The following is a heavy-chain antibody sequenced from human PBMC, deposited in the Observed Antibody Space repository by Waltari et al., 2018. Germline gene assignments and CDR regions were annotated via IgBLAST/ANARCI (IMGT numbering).Heavy chain of an antibody. V-gene: IGHV3-23*01. CDR3: AKDRSFMPGSWHPLDY. Sequence: EVQLLESGGGLVQPGGSLRLSCAASGFTFSSYAMTWVRQAPGKGPGWVSVISGTRSTTNYADSVKGRFTISRDNSKNTLYLQMNSLRVEDTAVYYCAKDRSFMPGSWHPLDYWGQGALVTVSS. J-gene: IGHJ4*02. CDR1: GFTFSSYA. D-gene: IGHD6-13*01. CDR2: ISGTRSTT.